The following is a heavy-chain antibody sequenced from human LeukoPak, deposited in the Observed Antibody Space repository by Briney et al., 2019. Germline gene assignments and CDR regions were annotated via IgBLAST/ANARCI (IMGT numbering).Heavy chain of an antibody. Sequence: ASVKVSCKASGYTFTGYYMHWVRQAPGQGLEWMGWINPNSGGTNYAQKFQGWVTMTRDTSISTAYKELSRLRSDDTAVYYCARGGITGTTRGPTGLNDAFDIWGQGTMVTVSS. D-gene: IGHD1-20*01. CDR2: INPNSGGT. V-gene: IGHV1-2*04. J-gene: IGHJ3*02. CDR3: ARGGITGTTRGPTGLNDAFDI. CDR1: GYTFTGYY.